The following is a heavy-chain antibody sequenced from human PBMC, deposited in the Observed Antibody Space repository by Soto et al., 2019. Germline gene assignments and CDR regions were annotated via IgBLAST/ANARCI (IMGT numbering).Heavy chain of an antibody. V-gene: IGHV1-3*01. Sequence: GASVKVSCKASGYTFTNYAIHWVRQGPGQRLEWMGWINAGSGYTKYSQKFQGAVTVTRDTSASTAYMELSSLRSEDTAVYYCARGPSGSFNWFDPWGQGTLVTVSS. J-gene: IGHJ5*02. CDR1: GYTFTNYA. D-gene: IGHD6-13*01. CDR2: INAGSGYT. CDR3: ARGPSGSFNWFDP.